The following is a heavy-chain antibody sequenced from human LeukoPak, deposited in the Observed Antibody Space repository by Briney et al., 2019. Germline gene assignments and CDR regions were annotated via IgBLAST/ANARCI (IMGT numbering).Heavy chain of an antibody. CDR2: IHNDGSRM. D-gene: IGHD1-26*01. V-gene: IGHV3-48*03. CDR1: GFTFSNYE. CDR3: AKVLRSGATVFFDY. J-gene: IGHJ4*02. Sequence: GGSLRLSCAASGFTFSNYEMNWVRQAPGKGLEWISYIHNDGSRMYYADSVKGRFTISRDNANDSLYLQMNSLRAEDTAVYYCAKVLRSGATVFFDYWGQGTLVTVSS.